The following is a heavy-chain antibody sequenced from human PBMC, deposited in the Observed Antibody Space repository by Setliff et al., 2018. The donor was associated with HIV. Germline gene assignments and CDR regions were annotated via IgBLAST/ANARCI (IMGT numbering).Heavy chain of an antibody. Sequence: HPGGSLRLSCAASGFTFSNYWIHWVRQAPGKGLVWVSRINHDGSSTSYADSVKGRFTISRDNARNTLYLQMNSLRAEDTAVFYCARGFSYSNSYAFDIWGQGTMVTVSS. J-gene: IGHJ3*02. CDR3: ARGFSYSNSYAFDI. D-gene: IGHD4-4*01. V-gene: IGHV3-74*01. CDR2: INHDGSST. CDR1: GFTFSNYW.